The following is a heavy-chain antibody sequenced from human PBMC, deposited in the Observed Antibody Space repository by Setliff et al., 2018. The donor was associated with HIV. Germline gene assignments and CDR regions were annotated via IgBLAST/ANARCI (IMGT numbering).Heavy chain of an antibody. J-gene: IGHJ5*02. D-gene: IGHD3-22*01. CDR1: RGSVSDTLYY. CDR3: ASRIYYYDSSRSLREEGFDP. CDR2: IHYDGRT. Sequence: SETLSLTCTVSRGSVSDTLYYWSWIRQSPGKGLEFIGSIHYDGRTYYKESLKSRVTISADMSKNQFSLKLNSVTAADTAVYYCASRIYYYDSSRSLREEGFDPWGQGTLGTVSS. V-gene: IGHV4-39*01.